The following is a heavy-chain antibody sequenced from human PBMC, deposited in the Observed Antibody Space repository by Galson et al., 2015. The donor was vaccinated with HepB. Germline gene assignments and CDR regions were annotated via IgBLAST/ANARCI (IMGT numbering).Heavy chain of an antibody. Sequence: QSGAEVKKPGESLKISCKGSGYSFTSYWNGWVRQMPGKGLEWMGIIYPGDSDTRYSPSFQGQVTISADKSISTAYLQWSSLKASDTAMYYWARSGYYDILTAPGGDAFDIWGQGTMVTVSS. D-gene: IGHD3-9*01. J-gene: IGHJ3*02. CDR2: IYPGDSDT. CDR1: GYSFTSYW. CDR3: ARSGYYDILTAPGGDAFDI. V-gene: IGHV5-51*01.